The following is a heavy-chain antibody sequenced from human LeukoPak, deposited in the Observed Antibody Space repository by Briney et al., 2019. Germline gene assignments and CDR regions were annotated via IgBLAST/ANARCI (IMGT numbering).Heavy chain of an antibody. CDR1: GFTFSSYG. CDR3: ATPPTVTRNY. D-gene: IGHD4-17*01. J-gene: IGHJ4*02. CDR2: IQYDGSNK. V-gene: IGHV3-30*02. Sequence: GGSLRLSCAASGFTFSSYGMHWVRQAPGKGLEWVAFIQYDGSNKYYADSVKGRFTISRDNSKNTLYLRMNSLRAEDTAVYYCATPPTVTRNYWGQGTLVTVSS.